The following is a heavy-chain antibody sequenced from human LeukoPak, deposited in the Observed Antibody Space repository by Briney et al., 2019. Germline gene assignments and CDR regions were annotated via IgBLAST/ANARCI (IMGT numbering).Heavy chain of an antibody. CDR2: ISGDGGST. J-gene: IGHJ4*02. D-gene: IGHD3-10*01. V-gene: IGHV3-43*02. Sequence: PGGSLRLSCATSGFTFDVSAMHWVRQAPGKGLEWVSLISGDGGSTYYADSVKGRFTISRDNSKNSLYLQMNSLRTEDTALYYCAKDIGEQWFFDYWGQGTLVTVSS. CDR3: AKDIGEQWFFDY. CDR1: GFTFDVSA.